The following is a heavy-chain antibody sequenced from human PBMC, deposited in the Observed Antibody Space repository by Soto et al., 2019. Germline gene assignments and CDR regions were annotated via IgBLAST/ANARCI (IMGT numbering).Heavy chain of an antibody. CDR2: INDDGSNT. Sequence: GGSLRLSCAASGFTFSSYWMSWVRQAPGKGLEWVSNINDDGSNTYYADSVTGRFTISRDNSRNTLYLQMNSLRAADTAIYYCAKDRGAGGRFSGIAVAGIPSWGQGTLVTVSS. D-gene: IGHD6-19*01. V-gene: IGHV3-23*01. CDR3: AKDRGAGGRFSGIAVAGIPS. CDR1: GFTFSSYW. J-gene: IGHJ5*02.